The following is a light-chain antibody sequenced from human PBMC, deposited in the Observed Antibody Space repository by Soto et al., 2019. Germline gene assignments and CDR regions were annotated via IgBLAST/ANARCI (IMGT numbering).Light chain of an antibody. Sequence: DIQMTQSPSSLSASVGDRVTITCRASQGISNYLAWYQQKPGKAPQLLIYGATTLQSGVPSRFSGSGSGTDFTLTIASLQPEDVATYDCQKYNSDPLTFGGGAKVVIK. V-gene: IGKV1-27*01. CDR2: GAT. CDR3: QKYNSDPLT. CDR1: QGISNY. J-gene: IGKJ4*01.